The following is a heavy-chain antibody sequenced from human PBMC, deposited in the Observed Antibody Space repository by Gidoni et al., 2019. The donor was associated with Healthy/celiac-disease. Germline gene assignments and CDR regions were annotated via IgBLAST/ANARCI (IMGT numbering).Heavy chain of an antibody. V-gene: IGHV1-8*01. D-gene: IGHD3-9*01. CDR1: GYTFPSYD. J-gene: IGHJ4*02. Sequence: QVQLVQSGAEVKKPGASVKVSCKASGYTFPSYDINWVRQATGQGLEWMGWMNPNSGNTGYAQKCQGRVTMTRNTSISTAYMELSSLRSEDTAVYYCARFPEGGSWLRSLRYFDWLRSDYWGQGTLVTVSS. CDR2: MNPNSGNT. CDR3: ARFPEGGSWLRSLRYFDWLRSDY.